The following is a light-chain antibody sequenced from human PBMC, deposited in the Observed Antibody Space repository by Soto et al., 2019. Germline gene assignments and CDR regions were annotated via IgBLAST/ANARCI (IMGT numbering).Light chain of an antibody. CDR3: NSYTSNNTYV. V-gene: IGLV2-14*03. J-gene: IGLJ1*01. CDR2: DVS. Sequence: QSALTQPASVSGSLGQAITISCSGTSSDVGAFNYVSWYQQHPGKAPKLMIYDVSNRPSGVSNRFSGSKSGNTASLTISGLRAEDEADYYCNSYTSNNTYVFGTGTKVTVL. CDR1: SSDVGAFNY.